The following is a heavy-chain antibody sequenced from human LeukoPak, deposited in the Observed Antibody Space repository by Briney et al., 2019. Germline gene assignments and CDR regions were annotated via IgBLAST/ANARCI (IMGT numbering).Heavy chain of an antibody. J-gene: IGHJ4*02. CDR3: ARDWGTYFDY. V-gene: IGHV4-31*03. CDR2: IYYSGST. CDR1: GGSISGGGSR. D-gene: IGHD7-27*01. Sequence: ASETLSLTCNVSGGSISGGGSRWSWIRQHPGKGLEWIGYIYYSGSTYYNPSLESRLTMSVDTSKNQFSLHLTSVTAADTAVYYCARDWGTYFDYWGQGTLVTVSS.